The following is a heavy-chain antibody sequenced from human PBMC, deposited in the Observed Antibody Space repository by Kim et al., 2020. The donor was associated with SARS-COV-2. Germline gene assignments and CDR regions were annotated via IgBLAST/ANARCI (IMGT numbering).Heavy chain of an antibody. CDR1: GFTVSSNY. J-gene: IGHJ4*02. Sequence: GGSLRLSCAASGFTVSSNYMSWVRQAPGKGLEWVSVIYSGGSTYYADSVKGRFTISRDNSKNTLYLQMNSLRAEDTAVYYCARDYQGGYGWWDYWGQGTLVTVSS. V-gene: IGHV3-53*01. D-gene: IGHD5-12*01. CDR2: IYSGGST. CDR3: ARDYQGGYGWWDY.